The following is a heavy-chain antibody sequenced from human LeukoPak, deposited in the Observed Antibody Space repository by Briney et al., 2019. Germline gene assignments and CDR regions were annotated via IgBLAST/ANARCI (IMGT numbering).Heavy chain of an antibody. D-gene: IGHD3-16*01. V-gene: IGHV3-23*01. CDR1: GFTFG. J-gene: IGHJ4*02. CDR2: INGGRDST. Sequence: GGSLRLSCAASGFTFGMNWVRQTPRTGLEWISHINGGRDSTHYADFVKGRFTISRDNSQNTLYVQMNSLRTEDTAIYYCVKGPYYESPALDSWGQGTLVTVSS. CDR3: VKGPYYESPALDS.